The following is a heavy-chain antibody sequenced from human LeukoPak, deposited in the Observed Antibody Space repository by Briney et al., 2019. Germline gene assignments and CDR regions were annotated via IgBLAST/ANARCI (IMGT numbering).Heavy chain of an antibody. V-gene: IGHV4-34*01. CDR2: INHSGST. J-gene: IGHJ4*02. CDR3: ARGARVAQGSRPIDY. Sequence: SETLSLTCAVYGGSFSGYYWSWIRQPPGKGLEWIGEINHSGSTNYNPSLKSRVTISVDTSKNQFSLKLSSVTAADTAVYYCARGARVAQGSRPIDYWGQGTLVTVSS. CDR1: GGSFSGYY. D-gene: IGHD4-23*01.